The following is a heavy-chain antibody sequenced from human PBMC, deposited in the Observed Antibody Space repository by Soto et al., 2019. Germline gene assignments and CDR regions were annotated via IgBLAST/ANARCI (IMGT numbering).Heavy chain of an antibody. Sequence: SETLSLTCTVSGGSISSYYWSWIRQPPGKGLEWIGYIYYSGSTNYNPSLKSRVTISVDTSKNQFSLKLSSVTAADTAVYYCARVWGGAFDMWGQGTMVTVSS. CDR2: IYYSGST. J-gene: IGHJ3*02. V-gene: IGHV4-59*01. CDR1: GGSISSYY. D-gene: IGHD3-10*01. CDR3: ARVWGGAFDM.